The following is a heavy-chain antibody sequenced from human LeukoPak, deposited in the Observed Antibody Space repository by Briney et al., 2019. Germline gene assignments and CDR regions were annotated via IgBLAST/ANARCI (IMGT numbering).Heavy chain of an antibody. J-gene: IGHJ5*02. D-gene: IGHD2-2*01. CDR2: IYSGGST. CDR1: GYTISSNY. Sequence: GGSLRLSCAASGYTISSNYMSCVRQAPGKGLEWVSDIYSGGSTYYTDSVKGRFTISRDNSKNTLYLQMNSLRAEDTAIYYCARHRHLGYCTSTNCYNWFDPWGQGTLVTVSS. CDR3: ARHRHLGYCTSTNCYNWFDP. V-gene: IGHV3-66*04.